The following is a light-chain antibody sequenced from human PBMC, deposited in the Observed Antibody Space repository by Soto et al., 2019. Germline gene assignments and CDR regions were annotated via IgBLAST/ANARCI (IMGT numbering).Light chain of an antibody. CDR3: HLYRR. J-gene: IGKJ1*01. CDR2: GAS. V-gene: IGKV3-15*01. Sequence: EIVITQYPATLSVSPRVRATLSCRASQRVSSNLAWYQQKPCQAPRLLLYGASTRATGIPARFSGSGSGTDFTLTISSVQAEDFAVYHGHLYRRFGQGTKVEIK. CDR1: QRVSSN.